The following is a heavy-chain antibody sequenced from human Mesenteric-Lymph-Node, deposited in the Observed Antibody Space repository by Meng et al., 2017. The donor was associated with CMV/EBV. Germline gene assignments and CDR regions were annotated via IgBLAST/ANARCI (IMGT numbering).Heavy chain of an antibody. V-gene: IGHV3-23*01. CDR2: FGGSGDDT. CDR1: GFTFRNYA. D-gene: IGHD5/OR15-5a*01. CDR3: ARSSYSLSSGGDY. J-gene: IGHJ4*02. Sequence: GGSLRLSCAASGFTFRNYAVSWLRRAPGKGLDWVASFGGSGDDTYYAGSVRGRFTISRDNAKNSLYLQMNSLRVEDTAVYYCARSSYSLSSGGDYWGQGTLVTVSS.